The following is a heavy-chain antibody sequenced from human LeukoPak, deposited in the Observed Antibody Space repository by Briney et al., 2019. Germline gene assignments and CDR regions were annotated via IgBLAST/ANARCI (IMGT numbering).Heavy chain of an antibody. CDR2: ISYDGSDK. CDR1: GFSFTSYG. Sequence: GGSLRLSCAASGFSFTSYGMHWVRQAPGKGLEWVAVISYDGSDKYYADSVKGRFTISRDSSKNTLYLQMNSLRPEDTAVYYCAKDRYFYLSGSSYAYYYFGMDVWGQGTTVTVSS. CDR3: AKDRYFYLSGSSYAYYYFGMDV. D-gene: IGHD3-10*01. V-gene: IGHV3-30*18. J-gene: IGHJ6*02.